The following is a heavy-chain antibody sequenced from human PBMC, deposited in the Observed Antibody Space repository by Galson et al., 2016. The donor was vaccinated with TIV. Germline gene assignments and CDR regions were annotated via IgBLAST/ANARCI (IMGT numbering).Heavy chain of an antibody. CDR1: GYSFTSYG. Sequence: SVKVSCKATGYSFTSYGVSWVRQAPGQGFEWMGWISGYNENTYYGQKFQDRVTMTKDTSTSTAYLEMKRLTSDDTAVYYCARDPTSIPRVISHYYYYGMDVWGQWTTVIFS. V-gene: IGHV1-18*01. CDR3: ARDPTSIPRVISHYYYYGMDV. CDR2: ISGYNENT. D-gene: IGHD2-21*01. J-gene: IGHJ6*02.